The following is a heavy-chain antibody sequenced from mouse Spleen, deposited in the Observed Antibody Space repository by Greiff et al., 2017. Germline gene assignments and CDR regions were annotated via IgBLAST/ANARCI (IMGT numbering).Heavy chain of an antibody. Sequence: QVQLKQPGAELVKPGASVKLSCKASGYTFTSYWMHWVKQRPGRGLEWIGRIDPNSGGTKYNEKFKSKATLTVDKPSSTAYMQLSSLTSEDSAVYYCASPDDYDGGFAYWGQGTTLTVSS. CDR3: ASPDDYDGGFAY. J-gene: IGHJ2*01. CDR1: GYTFTSYW. CDR2: IDPNSGGT. V-gene: IGHV1-72*01. D-gene: IGHD2-4*01.